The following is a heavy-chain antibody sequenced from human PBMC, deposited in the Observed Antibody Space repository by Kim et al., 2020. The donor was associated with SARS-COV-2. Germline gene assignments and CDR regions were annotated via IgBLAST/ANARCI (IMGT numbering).Heavy chain of an antibody. V-gene: IGHV3-7*03. D-gene: IGHD3-10*01. CDR2: INSDGSDT. CDR1: GFSFSSNH. J-gene: IGHJ5*02. Sequence: GGSLRLSCAASGFSFSSNHMTWVRQAPGRGLEWVANINSDGSDTYHVDSVEGRFTICRDNAKNSLYLQKNRLRADDTAVYYCGDTPRIITTWVQGTLVTVPS. CDR3: GDTPRIITT.